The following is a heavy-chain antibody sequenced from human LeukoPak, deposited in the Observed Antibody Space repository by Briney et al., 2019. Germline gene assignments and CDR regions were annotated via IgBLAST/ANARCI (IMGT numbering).Heavy chain of an antibody. CDR2: INPNSGGT. J-gene: IGHJ4*02. V-gene: IGHV1-2*02. Sequence: ASVTVSCKASGYTFIVYNMHWVRQAPGQGLEWMGWINPNSGGTNYAQSFQGRVTMTRDTSISTAYMELSRLRSDDTAIYYCALVGEALDYWGQGTLVTVSS. D-gene: IGHD4-17*01. CDR1: GYTFIVYN. CDR3: ALVGEALDY.